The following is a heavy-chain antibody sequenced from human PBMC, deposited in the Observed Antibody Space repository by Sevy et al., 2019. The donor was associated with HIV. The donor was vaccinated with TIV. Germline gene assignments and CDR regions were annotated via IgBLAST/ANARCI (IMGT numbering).Heavy chain of an antibody. V-gene: IGHV4-30-2*01. J-gene: IGHJ6*02. Sequence: SETLSLTCAVSGGSISSGGYSWTWIRQPPGKGLEWIGYIYHSGSTYYKSSLKSRVTISVDRSKNQFSLKLNSMTAADTAVYYCARAPGGLRGLDVWGQGTTVTVSS. D-gene: IGHD3-16*01. CDR3: ARAPGGLRGLDV. CDR1: GGSISSGGYS. CDR2: IYHSGST.